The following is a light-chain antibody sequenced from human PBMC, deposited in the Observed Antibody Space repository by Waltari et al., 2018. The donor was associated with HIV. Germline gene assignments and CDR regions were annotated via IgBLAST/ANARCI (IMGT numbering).Light chain of an antibody. CDR3: TSYTSSSSLNYV. CDR1: SSDVGGYDY. CDR2: EVG. V-gene: IGLV2-14*01. J-gene: IGLJ1*01. Sequence: QSALTQPASVSGSPGQSITISCTGTSSDVGGYDYVSWYQHPPGKDTTLMIYEVGNRPSGVSDRFSGSKSGNTASLTISGLQTEDEADYYCTSYTSSSSLNYVFGTGTKVTVL.